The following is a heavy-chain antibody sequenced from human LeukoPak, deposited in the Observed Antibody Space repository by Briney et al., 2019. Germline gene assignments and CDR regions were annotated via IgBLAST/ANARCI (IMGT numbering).Heavy chain of an antibody. V-gene: IGHV3-23*01. CDR3: SKKGQNGDYGKPD. CDR1: GFTFSSYA. CDR2: ISRHSGAST. Sequence: PGGSLRLSCAASGFTFSSYAMSWVRQAPGKGLECVASISRHSGASTYYAASVKGRFTISRDNSRSTLYLQMNSLRADDTAVYYCSKKGQNGDYGKPDWGQGTLVTVSS. J-gene: IGHJ4*02. D-gene: IGHD4-17*01.